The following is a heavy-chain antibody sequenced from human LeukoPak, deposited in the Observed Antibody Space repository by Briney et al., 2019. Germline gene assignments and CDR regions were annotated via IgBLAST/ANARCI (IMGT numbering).Heavy chain of an antibody. Sequence: GSLRLSCAASGITFSSYGMHWVRQAPGKGLGWVAVISYDGSNKYYADSVKGRFTISRDNSKNTLYLQMNSLRAEDTAVYYCAKSFSSHRNTMTLDYWGQGTLVTVSS. CDR1: GITFSSYG. J-gene: IGHJ4*02. V-gene: IGHV3-30*18. CDR3: AKSFSSHRNTMTLDY. D-gene: IGHD3-22*01. CDR2: ISYDGSNK.